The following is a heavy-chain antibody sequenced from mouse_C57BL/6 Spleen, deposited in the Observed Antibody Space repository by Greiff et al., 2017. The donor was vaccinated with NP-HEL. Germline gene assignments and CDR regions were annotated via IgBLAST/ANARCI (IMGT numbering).Heavy chain of an antibody. CDR3: ARRRETTYYGSSPWYFDV. V-gene: IGHV1-18*01. D-gene: IGHD1-1*01. J-gene: IGHJ1*03. Sequence: EVQLQQSGPELVKPGASVKIPCKASGYTFTDYNMDWVKQSHGKSLEWIGDINPNNGGTIYNQKFKGKATLTVDKSSSTAYMELRSLTSEDTAVYYCARRRETTYYGSSPWYFDVWGTGTTVTVSS. CDR2: INPNNGGT. CDR1: GYTFTDYN.